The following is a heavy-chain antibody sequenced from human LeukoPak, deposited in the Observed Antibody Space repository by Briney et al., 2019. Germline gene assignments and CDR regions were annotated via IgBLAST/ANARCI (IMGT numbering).Heavy chain of an antibody. Sequence: ASVKASCKASGYTFTGYYMHWVRQAPGQGLEWMGRINPNSGGTNYAQKFQGRVTMTRDTSISTAYMELSRLRSDDTAVYYCARAGIVGATSADYWGQGTLVTVSS. CDR3: ARAGIVGATSADY. V-gene: IGHV1-2*06. CDR2: INPNSGGT. J-gene: IGHJ4*02. CDR1: GYTFTGYY. D-gene: IGHD1-26*01.